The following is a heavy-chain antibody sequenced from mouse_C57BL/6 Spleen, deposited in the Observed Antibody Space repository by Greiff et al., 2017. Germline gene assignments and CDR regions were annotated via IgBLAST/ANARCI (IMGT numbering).Heavy chain of an antibody. J-gene: IGHJ3*01. V-gene: IGHV1-82*01. D-gene: IGHD1-1*01. Sequence: QVQLQQSGPELVKPGASVKISCKASGYAFSSSWMNWVKQRPGKGLEWIGRIYPGDGDTNYNGKFKGKATLTADKSSSTAYMHLSSLTSEDSAVYFCAGSGVSFAYWGQGTLVTVSA. CDR3: AGSGVSFAY. CDR1: GYAFSSSW. CDR2: IYPGDGDT.